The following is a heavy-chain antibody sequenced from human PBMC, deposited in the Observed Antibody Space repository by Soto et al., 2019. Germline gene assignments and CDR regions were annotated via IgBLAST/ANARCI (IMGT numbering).Heavy chain of an antibody. CDR2: INHSGST. J-gene: IGHJ3*02. D-gene: IGHD2-15*01. V-gene: IGHV4-34*01. CDR3: AGSRWVYCSGGSCQKANAFDI. Sequence: SETLSLTCAVYGGSFSGYYWSWIRQPPGKGLEWIGEINHSGSTNYNPSLKSRVTISVDTSKNQFSLKLSSVTAADTAVYYCAGSRWVYCSGGSCQKANAFDIWGQGTMVTVSS. CDR1: GGSFSGYY.